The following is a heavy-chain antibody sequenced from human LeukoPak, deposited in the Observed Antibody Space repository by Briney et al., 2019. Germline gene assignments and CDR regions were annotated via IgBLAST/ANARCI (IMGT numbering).Heavy chain of an antibody. D-gene: IGHD3-9*01. CDR3: ARGIRYYDILTGYLPYNRFDP. V-gene: IGHV1-8*01. J-gene: IGHJ5*02. CDR2: MNPNSGNT. Sequence: ASVKVSCTASGYTFTSYDINWVRQATGQGLEWMGWMNPNSGNTGYAQKFQGRVTMTRNTSISTAYMELSSLRSEDTAVYYCARGIRYYDILTGYLPYNRFDPWGQGTLVTVSS. CDR1: GYTFTSYD.